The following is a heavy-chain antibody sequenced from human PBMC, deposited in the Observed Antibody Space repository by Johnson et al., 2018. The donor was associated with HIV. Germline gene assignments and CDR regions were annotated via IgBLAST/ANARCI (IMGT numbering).Heavy chain of an antibody. V-gene: IGHV3-66*03. Sequence: VQLVESGGGLIQPGGSLRLSCAVSGFSVSNNYMSWVRQAPGKGLEWVSVMYSGGRTYYADSVKGRFTIFRDNSKNTLYLQMNSLRAEDTAVYYCARDDLRDTGAFDIWGQGTMVTVSS. CDR3: ARDDLRDTGAFDI. CDR1: GFSVSNNY. CDR2: MYSGGRT. D-gene: IGHD2-8*02. J-gene: IGHJ3*02.